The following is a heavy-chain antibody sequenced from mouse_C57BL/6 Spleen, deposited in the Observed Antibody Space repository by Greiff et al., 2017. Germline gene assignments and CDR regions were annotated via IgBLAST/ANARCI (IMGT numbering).Heavy chain of an antibody. V-gene: IGHV1-42*01. CDR1: GYSFTGYY. CDR2: INPSTGGT. J-gene: IGHJ2*01. Sequence: EVQLQQSGPELVKPGASVKISCKASGYSFTGYYMNWVKQSPEKSLEWIGEINPSTGGTTYNRKFKAKATLTVDKSSSTAYMQLKSLTSEDSAVDYCAREVELGLYFDYWGQGTTLTVSS. CDR3: AREVELGLYFDY. D-gene: IGHD4-1*01.